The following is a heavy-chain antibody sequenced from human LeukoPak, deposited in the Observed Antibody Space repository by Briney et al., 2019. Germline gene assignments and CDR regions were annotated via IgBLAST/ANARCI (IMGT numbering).Heavy chain of an antibody. J-gene: IGHJ6*03. D-gene: IGHD3-3*01. CDR1: GFTFSSYW. CDR3: ARVWSGYYYYMDV. CDR2: IKQDGSEK. V-gene: IGHV3-7*01. Sequence: GGSLRLSCAASGFTFSSYWMSWDRQAPGKGLEWVANIKQDGSEKYYVDSVKGRFTISRDNAKNSLYLQMNSLRAEDTAVYYCARVWSGYYYYMDVWGKGTTVTVSS.